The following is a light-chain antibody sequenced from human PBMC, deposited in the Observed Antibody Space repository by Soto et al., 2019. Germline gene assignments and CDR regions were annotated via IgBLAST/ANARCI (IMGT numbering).Light chain of an antibody. J-gene: IGKJ1*01. CDR1: QSVSSK. CDR3: QQYNDWPWT. Sequence: EIVMTQSPATQSVSPGERATLSCRASQSVSSKLAWYQQKPGQAPRLLIYGASTRATGIPARFSGSGSGTEFTLTIGSLQSEDFAVYYCQQYNDWPWTFGQGTKVDIK. V-gene: IGKV3-15*01. CDR2: GAS.